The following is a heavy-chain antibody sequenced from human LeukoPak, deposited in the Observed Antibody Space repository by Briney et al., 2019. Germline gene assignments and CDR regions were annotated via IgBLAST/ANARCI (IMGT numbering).Heavy chain of an antibody. D-gene: IGHD2-2*02. J-gene: IGHJ4*02. Sequence: ASVKVSCKASGYTFTSYGISWVRQAPGQGLEWMGWSSAYNGNTNYAQKLQGRVTMTTDTSTSTAYMELRSLRSDDTAVYYCARGGDKPYCSSTSCYIDYWGQGTLVTVSS. CDR3: ARGGDKPYCSSTSCYIDY. CDR2: SSAYNGNT. V-gene: IGHV1-18*01. CDR1: GYTFTSYG.